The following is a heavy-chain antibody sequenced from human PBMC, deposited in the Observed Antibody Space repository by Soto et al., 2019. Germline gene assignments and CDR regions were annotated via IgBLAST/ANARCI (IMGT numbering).Heavy chain of an antibody. CDR3: ARGSFIHYYDSSGYSFLLSDP. J-gene: IGHJ5*02. V-gene: IGHV4-59*01. CDR1: GGSISSYY. CDR2: IYYSGST. D-gene: IGHD3-22*01. Sequence: SETLSLTCTVSGGSISSYYWSWIRQPPGKGLEWIGYIYYSGSTNYNPSLKSRVTISVDTSKNQFSLKLSSVTAADTAVYYCARGSFIHYYDSSGYSFLLSDPGGQGTLVTVSS.